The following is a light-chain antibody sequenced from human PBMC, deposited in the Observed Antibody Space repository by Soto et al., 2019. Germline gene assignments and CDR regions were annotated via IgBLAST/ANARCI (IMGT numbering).Light chain of an antibody. V-gene: IGKV4-1*01. CDR3: QQYSSPPLT. J-gene: IGKJ4*02. CDR2: WAS. CDR1: QSVLYSSNNKNY. Sequence: DIVMTQSPDSLAVSLGERATINCKSSQSVLYSSNNKNYLAWYQQKPGQPPKLLIYWASTRESGVPDRFSGGGSGTDFTLTISSLQAADVAVYYCQQYSSPPLTFGGGTKVEIK.